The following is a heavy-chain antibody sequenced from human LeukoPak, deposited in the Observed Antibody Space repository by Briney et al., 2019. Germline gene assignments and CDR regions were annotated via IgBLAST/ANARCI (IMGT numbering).Heavy chain of an antibody. CDR3: ARDGSGYDLLNYYYMDV. V-gene: IGHV3-7*01. CDR1: GFTFSSYW. J-gene: IGHJ6*03. Sequence: GGSLRLSCAASGFTFSSYWMSWVRQAPGKGLEWVADIKQDGSEKYYVDSVKGRFTISRDNAKNSLYLQMNSLRAEDTAVYYCARDGSGYDLLNYYYMDVWGKGTTVTISS. D-gene: IGHD5-12*01. CDR2: IKQDGSEK.